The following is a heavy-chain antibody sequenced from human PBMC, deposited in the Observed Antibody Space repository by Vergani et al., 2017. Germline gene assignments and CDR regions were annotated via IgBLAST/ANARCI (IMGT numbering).Heavy chain of an antibody. CDR1: GFTFRIYG. Sequence: QVQLVESGGGVVQPGGSLRLSCIASGFTFRIYGMHWVRQAPGKGLEWVAFIRYDGTKRFYGDSVKGRFTISRDNSQTTVFLQMNSLRADDSAVYYCAKDPRLKEDYYYYYMDVWGKGTTVTVSS. CDR2: IRYDGTKR. CDR3: AKDPRLKEDYYYYYMDV. V-gene: IGHV3-30*02. J-gene: IGHJ6*03.